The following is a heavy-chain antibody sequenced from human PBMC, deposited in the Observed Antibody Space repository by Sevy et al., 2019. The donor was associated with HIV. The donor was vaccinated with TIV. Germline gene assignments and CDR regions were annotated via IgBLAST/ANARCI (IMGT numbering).Heavy chain of an antibody. CDR3: TGWKGAQSIFDY. J-gene: IGHJ4*02. CDR2: LKGKAYGGTL. Sequence: GGSLRLSCTTSGFTFGDYAMSWVRQAPGKGLEWVAFLKGKAYGGTLDYAASVKGRFTISRDDSKSIAHLQMNDLKTEDTAIYYCTGWKGAQSIFDYWGQGALVTVSS. D-gene: IGHD1-1*01. CDR1: GFTFGDYA. V-gene: IGHV3-49*04.